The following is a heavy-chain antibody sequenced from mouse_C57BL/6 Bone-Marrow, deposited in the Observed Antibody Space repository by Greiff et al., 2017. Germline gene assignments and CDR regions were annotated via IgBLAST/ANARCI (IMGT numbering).Heavy chain of an antibody. Sequence: QVQLQQSGAELVRPGTSVKMSCKASGYTFTNYWIGWAKQRPGHGLEWIGVIYPGGGFTNYNEKFKGKATLTADKSSSTAYMQFSSLTSEDSAIYYCARCGGYHAEWYFDVWGTGTTVTVSS. CDR3: ARCGGYHAEWYFDV. V-gene: IGHV1-63*01. J-gene: IGHJ1*03. D-gene: IGHD2-2*01. CDR1: GYTFTNYW. CDR2: IYPGGGFT.